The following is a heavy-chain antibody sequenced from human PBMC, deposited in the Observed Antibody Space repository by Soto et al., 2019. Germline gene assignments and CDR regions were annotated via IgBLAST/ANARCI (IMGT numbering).Heavy chain of an antibody. CDR3: ARIGYSSSWYTTDGAFDI. V-gene: IGHV4-34*01. Sequence: PSETLSLTCAVYGGSFSGYYWSWIRQPPGKGLEWIGEINHSGSTNYNPSLKSRVTISVDTSKNQFSLKLSSVTAADTAVYYCARIGYSSSWYTTDGAFDIWGQGTMVTVSS. J-gene: IGHJ3*02. CDR2: INHSGST. D-gene: IGHD6-13*01. CDR1: GGSFSGYY.